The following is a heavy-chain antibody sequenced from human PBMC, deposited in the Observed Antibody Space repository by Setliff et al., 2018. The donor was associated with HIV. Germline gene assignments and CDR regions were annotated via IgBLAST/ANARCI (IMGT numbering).Heavy chain of an antibody. CDR2: INHSGST. CDR3: ARRAYYDFWSGFYLSIANRFDS. Sequence: PSETLSLTCAVYGGSFSGYYWSWIRQPPGKGLEWIGEINHSGSTNYNMSLWSRVTISLDASRNQFSLELISVTAADPAVYYCARRAYYDFWSGFYLSIANRFDSWGQGILVTVSS. CDR1: GGSFSGYY. J-gene: IGHJ5*01. D-gene: IGHD3-3*01. V-gene: IGHV4-34*01.